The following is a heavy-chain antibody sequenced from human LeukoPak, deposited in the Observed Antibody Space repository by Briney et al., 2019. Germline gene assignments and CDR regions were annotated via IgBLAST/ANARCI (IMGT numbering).Heavy chain of an antibody. CDR3: ARDGGYSGYDNAYDI. V-gene: IGHV3-7*03. CDR2: IKPDGSQI. J-gene: IGHJ3*02. Sequence: GGSLRLSCAASGFTFSSYWMTWVRQAPGKGLEWVANIKPDGSQIYYVDSVKGRFTISRDDAKNSLYLQMNSLRAEDTALYYCARDGGYSGYDNAYDIWGQGTMVTVSS. D-gene: IGHD5-12*01. CDR1: GFTFSSYW.